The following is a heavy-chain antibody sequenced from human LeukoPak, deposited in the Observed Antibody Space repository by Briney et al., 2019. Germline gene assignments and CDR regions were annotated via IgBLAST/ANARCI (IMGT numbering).Heavy chain of an antibody. Sequence: PGGSLRLSCAASGFTFSSYAMSWVRQAQGKGLEGVAGISGGGIGTYYADSVKGRFTISRDNFKNTIYVQMNSLRDDDTAVYFCAKGSGSGTHLPSARFDYWGQGTLVTVSS. D-gene: IGHD3-10*01. CDR3: AKGSGSGTHLPSARFDY. CDR2: ISGGGIGT. J-gene: IGHJ4*02. V-gene: IGHV3-23*01. CDR1: GFTFSSYA.